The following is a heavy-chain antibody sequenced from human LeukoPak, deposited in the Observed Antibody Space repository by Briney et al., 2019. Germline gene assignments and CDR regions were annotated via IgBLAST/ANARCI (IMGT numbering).Heavy chain of an antibody. CDR2: IYYSGST. CDR3: ARATNYYSGYDWGGFDY. V-gene: IGHV4-59*01. CDR1: GGSISSYY. J-gene: IGHJ4*02. D-gene: IGHD5-12*01. Sequence: SETLSLTCTVSGGSISSYYWSWIRQPPGKGLEWIGYIYYSGSTNYNPSLKSRVTISVDTSNNQFSLKLSSVTAADTAVYYCARATNYYSGYDWGGFDYWGQGTLVTVSS.